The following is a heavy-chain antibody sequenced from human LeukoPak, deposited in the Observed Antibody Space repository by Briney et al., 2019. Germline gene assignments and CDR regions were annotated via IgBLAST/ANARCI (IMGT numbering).Heavy chain of an antibody. V-gene: IGHV3-30*02. CDR3: AKDNHSSGWYGELYYYYYMDV. Sequence: GGSLRLSCAASGFTFSSYGMHWVRQAPGKGLEWVAFIRYDGSNKYYADSVKGRFTISRDNSKNTLYLQMNSLRAEDKAVYYCAKDNHSSGWYGELYYYYYMDVWGKGTTVTISS. J-gene: IGHJ6*03. CDR1: GFTFSSYG. D-gene: IGHD6-19*01. CDR2: IRYDGSNK.